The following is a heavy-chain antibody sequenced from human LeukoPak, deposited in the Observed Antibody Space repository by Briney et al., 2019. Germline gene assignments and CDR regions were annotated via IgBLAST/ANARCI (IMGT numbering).Heavy chain of an antibody. CDR1: GGSFSGYY. D-gene: IGHD3-22*01. CDR2: INHSGST. J-gene: IGHJ1*01. CDR3: ARGRTGSRITMKYFQH. Sequence: SETLSLTCAVYGGSFSGYYWSWIRQPPGKGLEWIGEINHSGSTNYNPSLKSRVTISVDTCKNQFSLKLSSVTAADTAVYYCARGRTGSRITMKYFQHWGQGTLVTVSS. V-gene: IGHV4-34*01.